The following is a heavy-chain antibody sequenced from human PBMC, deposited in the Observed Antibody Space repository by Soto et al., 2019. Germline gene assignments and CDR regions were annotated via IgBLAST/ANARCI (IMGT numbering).Heavy chain of an antibody. CDR2: IDNSGNT. CDR3: ARGGQDFWSGPFDY. D-gene: IGHD3-3*01. Sequence: QGQLQESGPGLVKPSETLSLTCTVSDGSISTYFCNWIRQPAGKGLEWIGRIDNSGNTNYNPSLKSRVAMSADTSRNQFSLKLHSVTAADTAVYYCARGGQDFWSGPFDYWGQGALVTVPS. V-gene: IGHV4-4*07. CDR1: DGSISTYF. J-gene: IGHJ4*02.